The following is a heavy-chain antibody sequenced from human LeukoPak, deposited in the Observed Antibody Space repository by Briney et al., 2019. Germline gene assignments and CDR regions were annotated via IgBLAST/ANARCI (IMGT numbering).Heavy chain of an antibody. J-gene: IGHJ4*02. CDR1: GGSIGNYH. D-gene: IGHD6-19*01. CDR3: ARRDSSSGWSFDH. CDR2: IHTSGST. Sequence: SETLSLTCTVSGGSIGNYHWSWIRQPAAKGLEWIGQIHTSGSTNYSPPLKSRVSMSLDTTEDQVSLTIRSVSAADTAFYYCARRDSSSGWSFDHWGQGTLVTVSS. V-gene: IGHV4-4*07.